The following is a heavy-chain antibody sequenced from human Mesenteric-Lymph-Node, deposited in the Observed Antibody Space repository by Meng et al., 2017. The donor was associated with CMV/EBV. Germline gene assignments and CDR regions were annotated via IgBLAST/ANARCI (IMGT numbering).Heavy chain of an antibody. D-gene: IGHD4-17*01. CDR3: ARGGDYGDPAFDY. Sequence: CKASGYTFTGYYMHWVRQAPGQGLEWMGWINPNSGGTNYAQKFQGWVTMTRDTSISTAYMELSRLRSDDTAVYYCARGGDYGDPAFDYWGQGTLVTVSS. J-gene: IGHJ4*02. CDR1: GYTFTGYY. V-gene: IGHV1-2*04. CDR2: INPNSGGT.